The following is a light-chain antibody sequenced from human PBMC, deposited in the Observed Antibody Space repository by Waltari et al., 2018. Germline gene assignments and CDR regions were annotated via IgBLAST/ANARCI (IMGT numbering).Light chain of an antibody. J-gene: IGKJ3*01. Sequence: DVEMTQSPDSLAVSLGERATINCKSSQSLLYSSNNKNYLAWYQQQPGQPPKLLIYWASTRESGVPDRFSGSGSGTDFTLTISSLQAEDVAVYYCQQYYDNVVTFGPGTKVDIK. CDR2: WAS. CDR1: QSLLYSSNNKNY. CDR3: QQYYDNVVT. V-gene: IGKV4-1*01.